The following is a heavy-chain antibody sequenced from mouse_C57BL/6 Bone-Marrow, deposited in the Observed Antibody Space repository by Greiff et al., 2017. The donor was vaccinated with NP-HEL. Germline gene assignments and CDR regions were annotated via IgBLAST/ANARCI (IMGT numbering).Heavy chain of an antibody. Sequence: VQLQQSGPELVKISCKASGYTFTDYYMNWVKLSHGQSLEWIGDIIPNNGGTSYNQKFKGKATLTVDKSSGTAYMELRSLTSEDSAVYYCARAPYYDYDGAMDYWGQGTSVTVSS. V-gene: IGHV1-26*01. D-gene: IGHD2-4*01. J-gene: IGHJ4*01. CDR1: GYTFTDYY. CDR2: IIPNNGGT. CDR3: ARAPYYDYDGAMDY.